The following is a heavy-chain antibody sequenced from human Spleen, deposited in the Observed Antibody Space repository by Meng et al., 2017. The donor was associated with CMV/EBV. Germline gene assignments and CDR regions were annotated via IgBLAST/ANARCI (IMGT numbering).Heavy chain of an antibody. CDR2: IDPGDSYT. V-gene: IGHV5-10-1*01. CDR1: GYSFTRCW. J-gene: IGHJ4*02. CDR3: ARHGLTTVGDF. D-gene: IGHD4-23*01. Sequence: CKGSGYSFTRCWISWVRQMPGKGLEWMGRIDPGDSYTNYSPSFQGHVTISVDKSSSTAYLQWSSLKASDTAMYYCARHGLTTVGDFWGQGTLVTVSS.